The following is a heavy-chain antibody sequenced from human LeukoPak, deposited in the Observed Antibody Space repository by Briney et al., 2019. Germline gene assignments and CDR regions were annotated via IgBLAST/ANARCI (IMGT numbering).Heavy chain of an antibody. Sequence: SSETLSLTCTVSGGSISSYYWSWIRQPPGRGLEWIGYIYYSGSTNYNPSLKSRVTISVDTSKNQFSLKLSSVTAADTAVDYFARAHSSSSNWFDPWGQGTLVTVSS. J-gene: IGHJ5*02. V-gene: IGHV4-59*01. CDR1: GGSISSYY. CDR2: IYYSGST. CDR3: ARAHSSSSNWFDP. D-gene: IGHD6-6*01.